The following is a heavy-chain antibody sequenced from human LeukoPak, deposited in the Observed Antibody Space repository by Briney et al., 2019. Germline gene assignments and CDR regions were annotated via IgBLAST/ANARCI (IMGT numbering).Heavy chain of an antibody. CDR2: INHSGST. D-gene: IGHD1-26*01. Sequence: SETLSLTCAVYGGSFSGYYWSWIRQPPGKGLEWIGEINHSGSTNYNPSLKSRVTISVDTSKNQFSLKLGSVTAADTAVYYCARVRGRAELLRIDYWGQGTLVTVSS. CDR1: GGSFSGYY. CDR3: ARVRGRAELLRIDY. V-gene: IGHV4-34*01. J-gene: IGHJ4*02.